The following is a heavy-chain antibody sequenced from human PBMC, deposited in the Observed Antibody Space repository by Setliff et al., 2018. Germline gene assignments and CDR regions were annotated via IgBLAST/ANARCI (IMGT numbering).Heavy chain of an antibody. CDR1: GYSFTSHH. D-gene: IGHD6-25*01. J-gene: IGHJ4*02. V-gene: IGHV1-46*01. CDR3: ARAGLAAAGRKGVFDH. CDR2: INPGGLSS. Sequence: GASVKVSCKTSGYSFTSHHMHWVRQAPGQGLEWMGIINPGGLSSSSTQKFEGRVTMTRDTSTSTVYMELNSLTSDDTAVYYCARAGLAAAGRKGVFDHWGQGTLVTVSS.